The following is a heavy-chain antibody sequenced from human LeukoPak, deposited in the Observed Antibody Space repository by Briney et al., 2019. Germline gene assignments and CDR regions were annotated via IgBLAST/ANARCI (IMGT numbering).Heavy chain of an antibody. Sequence: GGSLRLSCAASGFTFSSYWMSWVRQAPGKGLERVANIKQDGSEKYYVDSVKGRFTISRDNAKNSLYLQLNSLRAEDTALYYCAKDLTPSGPYDAFDIWGQGTMVTVSS. V-gene: IGHV3-7*03. CDR1: GFTFSSYW. CDR2: IKQDGSEK. J-gene: IGHJ3*02. D-gene: IGHD3-10*01. CDR3: AKDLTPSGPYDAFDI.